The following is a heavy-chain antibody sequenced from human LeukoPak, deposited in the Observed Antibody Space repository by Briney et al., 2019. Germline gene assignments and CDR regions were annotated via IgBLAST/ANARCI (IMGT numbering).Heavy chain of an antibody. J-gene: IGHJ4*02. Sequence: GGSLRLSCAASGVTSTSYGMHWVRPAPGKGREWVAFIRYDGSNKYHADSVKGRFTISRDNSKNTLYLQMNSLRAEDTAVYYCANGYDSFDYWGQGTLVTVSS. V-gene: IGHV3-30*02. CDR3: ANGYDSFDY. CDR2: IRYDGSNK. D-gene: IGHD5-12*01. CDR1: GVTSTSYG.